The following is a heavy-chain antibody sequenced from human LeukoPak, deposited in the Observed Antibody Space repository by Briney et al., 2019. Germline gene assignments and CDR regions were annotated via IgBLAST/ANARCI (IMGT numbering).Heavy chain of an antibody. D-gene: IGHD3-22*01. Sequence: PGGSLRLSCAASGFTFSSYAMSWVRQAPGKGLEWVSAISGSGGSTYYADSVKGRFTISRDNSKNTLYLQMNSLRAEDTAVYYCAKYPQALYYSPMGYWGQGTLVTVSS. CDR3: AKYPQALYYSPMGY. CDR2: ISGSGGST. V-gene: IGHV3-23*01. J-gene: IGHJ4*02. CDR1: GFTFSSYA.